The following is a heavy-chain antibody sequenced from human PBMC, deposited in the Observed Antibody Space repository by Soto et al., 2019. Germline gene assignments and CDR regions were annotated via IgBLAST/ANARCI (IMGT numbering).Heavy chain of an antibody. J-gene: IGHJ4*02. D-gene: IGHD5-12*01. CDR1: GGTFSSYA. Sequence: QVQLVQSGAEVKKPGSSVKVSCKASGGTFSSYAISWVRQAPRQGLEWMGGIIPIFGTANYAQKFQGRVTITADESTSTAYMELSILRSEDTAVYYCARYTEWLRLRYFDYWGQGSLVAFSS. CDR2: IIPIFGTA. CDR3: ARYTEWLRLRYFDY. V-gene: IGHV1-69*01.